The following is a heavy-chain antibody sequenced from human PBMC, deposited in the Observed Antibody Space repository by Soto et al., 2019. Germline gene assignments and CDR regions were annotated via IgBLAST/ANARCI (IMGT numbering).Heavy chain of an antibody. CDR1: GFTFSSYG. Sequence: GGSLRLPCAASGFTFSSYGMHWVRQAPGKGLEWVAVISYDGSNKYYADSVKGRFTISRDSSKNTLYLQMNSLRAEDTAVYYCAKDLVGATDYWGQGTLVTVSS. CDR3: AKDLVGATDY. V-gene: IGHV3-30*18. J-gene: IGHJ4*02. CDR2: ISYDGSNK. D-gene: IGHD1-26*01.